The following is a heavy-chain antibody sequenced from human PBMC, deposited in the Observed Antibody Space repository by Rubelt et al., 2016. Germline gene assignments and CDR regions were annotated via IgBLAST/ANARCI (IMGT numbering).Heavy chain of an antibody. CDR3: SRVGIVGATNYYYYGMDV. J-gene: IGHJ6*02. CDR2: SGST. V-gene: IGHV4-61*02. D-gene: IGHD1-26*01. Sequence: SGSTNYNPSLKSRVTISVDTSKNQFSLKLSSVTAADTAVYYCSRVGIVGATNYYYYGMDVWGQGTTVTVSS.